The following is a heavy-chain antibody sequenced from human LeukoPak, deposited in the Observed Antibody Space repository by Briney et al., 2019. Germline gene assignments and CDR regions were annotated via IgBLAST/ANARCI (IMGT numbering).Heavy chain of an antibody. CDR3: ARDAGGSIAAALSAFDI. D-gene: IGHD6-13*01. Sequence: SGTLSLTCAVSGGPISSNNWWSWVRQPPGKGLEWIGDIYHSGSTKYNPSLKSRVTISLDKSKNQFSLKLRSVTAADTAVYYCARDAGGSIAAALSAFDIWGQGTMVTVSS. V-gene: IGHV4-4*02. CDR1: GGPISSNNW. J-gene: IGHJ3*02. CDR2: IYHSGST.